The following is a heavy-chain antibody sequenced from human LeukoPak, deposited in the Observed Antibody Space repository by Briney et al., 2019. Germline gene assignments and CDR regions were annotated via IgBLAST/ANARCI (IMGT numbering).Heavy chain of an antibody. CDR2: ITTNNGVT. V-gene: IGHV1-18*01. Sequence: ASVRVSCKASGYTFTNYAITWVRQAPGQGLEWMGWITTNNGVTDYPQKLQGRVTMTTDTSTSTAYMDLRRLRSDDTAVYFCARYPRYCTPPGCMAIDYWGQGTLVTVSS. CDR3: ARYPRYCTPPGCMAIDY. D-gene: IGHD2-8*01. CDR1: GYTFTNYA. J-gene: IGHJ4*02.